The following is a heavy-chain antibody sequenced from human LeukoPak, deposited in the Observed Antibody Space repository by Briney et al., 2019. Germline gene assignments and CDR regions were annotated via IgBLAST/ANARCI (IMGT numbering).Heavy chain of an antibody. CDR2: IIPILGIA. J-gene: IGHJ6*03. V-gene: IGHV1-69*04. Sequence: ASVKVSCKASGYTFTSYDINWVRQAPGQGLEWMGRIIPILGIANYAQKFQGRVTITADKSTSTAYMELSSLRSEDTAVYYCARGLHGDYEGDGEYYMDVWGKGTTVTVSS. CDR1: GYTFTSYD. D-gene: IGHD4-17*01. CDR3: ARGLHGDYEGDGEYYMDV.